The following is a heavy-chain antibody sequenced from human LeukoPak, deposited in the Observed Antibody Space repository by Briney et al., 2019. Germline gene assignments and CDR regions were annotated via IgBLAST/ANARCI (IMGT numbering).Heavy chain of an antibody. Sequence: ASVKVSCKASGYTFTNHGISWVRQAPGQGLEWMGWISTYYGNTNYAQKLQGRVTMTTDTSTSTAFMELRSLRSDDTAVYYCARDEGCCTITSCYRNCFDLWGQGTLVTVS. CDR2: ISTYYGNT. CDR3: ARDEGCCTITSCYRNCFDL. D-gene: IGHD2-2*01. J-gene: IGHJ5*02. CDR1: GYTFTNHG. V-gene: IGHV1-18*01.